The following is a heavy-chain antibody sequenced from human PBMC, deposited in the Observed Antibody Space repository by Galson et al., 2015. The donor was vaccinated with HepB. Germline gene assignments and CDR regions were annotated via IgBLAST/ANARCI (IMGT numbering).Heavy chain of an antibody. J-gene: IGHJ4*02. Sequence: SLRLSCAASGFTFSSYWMSWVRQAPGKGLEWVANIKQDGSEKYYVDSVKGRFTISRDNAKSSLYLQMNSLRAEDTAVYYCAREVLGYCSGGSCYPDTYYFDYWGQGTLVTVSS. CDR2: IKQDGSEK. CDR3: AREVLGYCSGGSCYPDTYYFDY. D-gene: IGHD2-15*01. V-gene: IGHV3-7*03. CDR1: GFTFSSYW.